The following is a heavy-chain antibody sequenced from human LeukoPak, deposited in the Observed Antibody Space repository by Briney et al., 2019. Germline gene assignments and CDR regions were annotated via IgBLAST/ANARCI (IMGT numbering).Heavy chain of an antibody. CDR3: STGVIAVAGKIFYF. D-gene: IGHD6-19*01. Sequence: ASVKVSCKVSGYTLSELSMHWVRQAPGEGLEWMGVFDPGDGETVYAQKFQGRVTMTVKTSTDTAYMELSSLRSEDTAVYYCSTGVIAVAGKIFYFWGQGTLVTVSS. CDR1: GYTLSELS. CDR2: FDPGDGET. V-gene: IGHV1-24*01. J-gene: IGHJ4*02.